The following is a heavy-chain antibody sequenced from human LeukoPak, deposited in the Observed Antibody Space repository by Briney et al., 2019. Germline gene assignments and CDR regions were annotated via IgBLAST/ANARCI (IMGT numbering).Heavy chain of an antibody. CDR1: GYSFTGYQ. Sequence: GASVKVSCKASGYSFTGYQMNWVRQAPGQGLEWMGWINPNNGDTNYAQNFQGRVAMTRDTSISTAYMELTSLISDDTAVYYCARPLYCSGGTCLYWFDAWGQGTLVTVSS. J-gene: IGHJ5*02. CDR2: INPNNGDT. V-gene: IGHV1-2*02. D-gene: IGHD2-15*01. CDR3: ARPLYCSGGTCLYWFDA.